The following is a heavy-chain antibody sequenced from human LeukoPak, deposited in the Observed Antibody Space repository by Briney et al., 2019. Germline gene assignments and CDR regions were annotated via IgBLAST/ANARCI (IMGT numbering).Heavy chain of an antibody. D-gene: IGHD1-14*01. V-gene: IGHV4-39*07. CDR2: MYYRGNT. Sequence: SETLSLTCTVSGGSISSSSYYWGWIRQPPGKGLEWVGQMYYRGNTFYNPSLKSRVTISVDTSKNQFSLKLRSVTAADTAVYYCARLYGNHQNYFDYWGQGTLVTVSS. CDR1: GGSISSSSYY. CDR3: ARLYGNHQNYFDY. J-gene: IGHJ4*02.